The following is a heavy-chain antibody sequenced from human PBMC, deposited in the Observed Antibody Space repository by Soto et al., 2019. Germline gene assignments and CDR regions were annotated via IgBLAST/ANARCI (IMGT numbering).Heavy chain of an antibody. V-gene: IGHV1-69*01. CDR1: GGTFSSYA. J-gene: IGHJ4*02. D-gene: IGHD2-15*01. Sequence: QVQLVQSGAEVKKPGSSVKVSCKASGGTFSSYAISWVRQAPGQGLEWMGGINPIFGTANYAQKFQGRVTITADESTSTAYMELSSLRSEDTAVYYCASGPYPTLVVVAATPVYYWGQGTLVTVSS. CDR3: ASGPYPTLVVVAATPVYY. CDR2: INPIFGTA.